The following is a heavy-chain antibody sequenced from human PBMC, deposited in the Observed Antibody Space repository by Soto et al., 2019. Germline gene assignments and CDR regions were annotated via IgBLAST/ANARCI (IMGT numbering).Heavy chain of an antibody. CDR2: IWSDGSRR. J-gene: IGHJ4*02. V-gene: IGHV3-33*01. D-gene: IGHD2-15*01. CDR3: ARDQGYCLDGHCYSHFDL. Sequence: QVQLVESGGGVVQAGRSLRLSCAASGFIFRNSGMQWVRHTPDRGLEWVAVIWSDGSRRYYADSVEGRFTISRDNSMNTLYLEMDSLRPDDTAIYFCARDQGYCLDGHCYSHFDLWGKGTLVNVYS. CDR1: GFIFRNSG.